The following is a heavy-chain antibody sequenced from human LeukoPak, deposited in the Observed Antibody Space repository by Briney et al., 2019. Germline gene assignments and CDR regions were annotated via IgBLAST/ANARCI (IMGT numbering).Heavy chain of an antibody. J-gene: IGHJ4*02. Sequence: SVKVPCKASGFTFTSTAVQWVRQARGQRLEWIGWILVGSGNTNYAQMFQERVTLTWDVSTSTAYMVLSSLRSEDTAIYYCASDPPYTSSSAWWGQGTLVTVSS. CDR1: GFTFTSTA. V-gene: IGHV1-58*01. D-gene: IGHD2-2*01. CDR2: ILVGSGNT. CDR3: ASDPPYTSSSAW.